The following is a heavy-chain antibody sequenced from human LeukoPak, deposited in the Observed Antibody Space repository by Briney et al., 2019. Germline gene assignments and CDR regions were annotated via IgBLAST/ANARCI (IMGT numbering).Heavy chain of an antibody. CDR1: GYTFTSYY. J-gene: IGHJ4*02. D-gene: IGHD1-26*01. CDR3: ARDLYSGSYRTTFFSDY. CDR2: ISAYNGNT. Sequence: ASVKVSCKASGYTFTSYYMHWVRQAPGQGLEWMGWISAYNGNTNYAQKLQGRVTMTTDTSTSTAYMELRSLGSDDTAVYYCARDLYSGSYRTTFFSDYWGQGTLVTVSS. V-gene: IGHV1-18*04.